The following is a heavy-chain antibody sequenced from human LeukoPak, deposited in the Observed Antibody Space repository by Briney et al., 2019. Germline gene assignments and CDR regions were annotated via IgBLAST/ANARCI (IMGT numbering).Heavy chain of an antibody. J-gene: IGHJ4*02. Sequence: PGGSLRLSCAASGFTFSTYAMSWVRQAPGKGLEWVSGINWNGGSTGYADSVKGRFTISRDNAKNSLYLQMNSLRAEDTAVYYCATQKRGSSRPYYFDYWGQGTLVTVSS. CDR1: GFTFSTYA. D-gene: IGHD3-16*02. CDR2: INWNGGST. V-gene: IGHV3-20*04. CDR3: ATQKRGSSRPYYFDY.